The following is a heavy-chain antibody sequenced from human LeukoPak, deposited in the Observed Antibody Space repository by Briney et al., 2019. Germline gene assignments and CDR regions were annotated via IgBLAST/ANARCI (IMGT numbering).Heavy chain of an antibody. CDR3: ARAEMPPAAPYNWFDP. CDR2: INPNSGGT. J-gene: IGHJ5*02. CDR1: GYTFTGYY. Sequence: ASVKVSCKASGYTFTGYYMHWVRQAPGQGLEWMGRINPNSGGTNYAQMFQGRVTMTRDTSISTAYMELSRLRSDDTAVYYCARAEMPPAAPYNWFDPWGQGTLVTVSS. V-gene: IGHV1-2*06. D-gene: IGHD2-2*01.